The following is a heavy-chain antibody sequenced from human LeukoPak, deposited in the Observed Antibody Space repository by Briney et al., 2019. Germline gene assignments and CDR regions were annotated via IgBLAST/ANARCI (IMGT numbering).Heavy chain of an antibody. Sequence: GGSLRLSCAASGFTFSSYSMNWVRQAPGKGLEWVSSISSSSSYIYYADSVRGRFTISRDNAKNSLYLQMNSLRAEDTAVYYCASSINPYYYGSGSSRTLGYWGQGTLVTVSS. J-gene: IGHJ4*02. V-gene: IGHV3-21*01. CDR1: GFTFSSYS. D-gene: IGHD3-10*01. CDR2: ISSSSSYI. CDR3: ASSINPYYYGSGSSRTLGY.